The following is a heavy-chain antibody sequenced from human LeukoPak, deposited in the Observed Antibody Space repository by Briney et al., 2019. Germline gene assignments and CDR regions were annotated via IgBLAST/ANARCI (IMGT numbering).Heavy chain of an antibody. J-gene: IGHJ3*02. Sequence: GGSLRLSCAASGFTFSSYAMSWVRQAPGKGLEWVSAISGSGGSTYYADSVKGQFTISRDNSKNTLYLQMNSLRAEDTAVYYCAKDKTRITMIVVVTKDAFDIWGQGTMVTVSS. V-gene: IGHV3-23*01. D-gene: IGHD3-22*01. CDR2: ISGSGGST. CDR1: GFTFSSYA. CDR3: AKDKTRITMIVVVTKDAFDI.